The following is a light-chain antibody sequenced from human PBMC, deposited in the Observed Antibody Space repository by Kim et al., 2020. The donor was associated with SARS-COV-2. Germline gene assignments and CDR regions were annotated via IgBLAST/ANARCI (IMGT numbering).Light chain of an antibody. J-gene: IGLJ2*01. CDR1: SLRSYY. Sequence: SSELTQDPAVSVALGQTVRITCQGDSLRSYYATWYQQKPRQAPIVVIYGKNNRPSGIPDRFSGCSSGNTASLTITGTQAGDEADYYCNSRDSNDNVVFGG. CDR3: NSRDSNDNVV. V-gene: IGLV3-19*01. CDR2: GKN.